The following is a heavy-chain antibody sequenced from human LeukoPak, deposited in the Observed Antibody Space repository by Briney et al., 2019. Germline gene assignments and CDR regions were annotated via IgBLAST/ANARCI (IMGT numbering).Heavy chain of an antibody. CDR3: ARGRKVTTYLSYYYYYYMDV. D-gene: IGHD4-17*01. CDR1: GGSFSGYY. J-gene: IGHJ6*03. CDR2: INHSGSTNSGST. V-gene: IGHV4-34*01. Sequence: SETLSLTCAVYGGSFSGYYWSWIRQPPGKGLEWIGEINHSGSTNSGSTKYNPSLKSRVTISVDTSKNQFSLKLSSVTAADTAVYYCARGRKVTTYLSYYYYYYMDVWAKGPQSPSP.